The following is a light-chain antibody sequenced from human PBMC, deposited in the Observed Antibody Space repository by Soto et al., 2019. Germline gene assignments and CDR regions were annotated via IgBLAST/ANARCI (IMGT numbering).Light chain of an antibody. J-gene: IGKJ4*01. Sequence: EIVMTQTPLSLSVTPGQSASISCRSSQTLLHSNGKSYLYWYLQKAGQAPQLLIYEVSKRFSGVPDRFSGSGAGTDFTLKISRVEAEDVGVYYCLQSLHFPLSFGGGTQGEIK. CDR3: LQSLHFPLS. CDR2: EVS. CDR1: QTLLHSNGKSY. V-gene: IGKV2D-29*01.